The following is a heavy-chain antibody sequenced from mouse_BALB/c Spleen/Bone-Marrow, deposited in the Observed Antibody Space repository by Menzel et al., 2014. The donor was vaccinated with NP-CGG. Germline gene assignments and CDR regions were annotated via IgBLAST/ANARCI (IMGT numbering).Heavy chain of an antibody. V-gene: IGHV3-5*02. Sequence: DVKLQESGPGLVKPSQTVSLTCTVTGISITTGNYRWSWIRQFPGNKLEWIGYIYYSGTITYNPSLTSRTTITRDTSKNQYFLEMNSLSAEDTATSYCARDGGDVDCDNWGQGTTLTVSS. D-gene: IGHD3-3*01. CDR2: IYYSGTI. CDR1: GISITTGNYR. J-gene: IGHJ2*01. CDR3: ARDGGDVDCDN.